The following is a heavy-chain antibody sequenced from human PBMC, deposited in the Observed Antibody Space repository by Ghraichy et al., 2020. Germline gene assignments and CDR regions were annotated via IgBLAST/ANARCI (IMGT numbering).Heavy chain of an antibody. V-gene: IGHV3-23*01. J-gene: IGHJ4*02. CDR2: ISGSGGST. D-gene: IGHD3-10*01. CDR3: AKVAAPILLGQGGFDY. CDR1: GFTFSSYA. Sequence: GGSLRLSCAASGFTFSSYAMSWVRQAPGKGLEWVSAISGSGGSTYYADSVKGRFTISRDNSKNTLYLQMNSLRAEDTAVYYCAKVAAPILLGQGGFDYWGQGTLVTVSS.